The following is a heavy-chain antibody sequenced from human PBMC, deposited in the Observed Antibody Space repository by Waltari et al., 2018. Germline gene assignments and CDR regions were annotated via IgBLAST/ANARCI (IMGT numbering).Heavy chain of an antibody. J-gene: IGHJ6*02. D-gene: IGHD3-22*01. CDR1: GGTFSSYA. V-gene: IGHV1-69*01. CDR2: IIPIFGTA. CDR3: ARNDYYDSSGRGYYGMDV. Sequence: QVQLVQSGAEVKKPGSSVKVSCKASGGTFSSYAISWVRPAPGQGLEWMGGIIPIFGTANYAQKFQGRGTITADESTSTAYMELSSLRSEDTAVYYCARNDYYDSSGRGYYGMDVWGQGTTVTVSS.